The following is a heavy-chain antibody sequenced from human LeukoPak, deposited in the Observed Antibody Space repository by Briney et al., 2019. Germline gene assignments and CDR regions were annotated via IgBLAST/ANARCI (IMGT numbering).Heavy chain of an antibody. J-gene: IGHJ4*02. CDR2: FDPEDGET. CDR3: YAKGNYDFWSGYPDFDY. Sequence: GASVTVSCKVSGYTLTELSMHWVRQAPGKGLEWMGGFDPEDGETIYAQKFQGRVTMTEDTSTDTAYMELSSLRSEDTAVYYCYAKGNYDFWSGYPDFDYWGQGTLVTVSS. D-gene: IGHD3-3*01. V-gene: IGHV1-24*01. CDR1: GYTLTELS.